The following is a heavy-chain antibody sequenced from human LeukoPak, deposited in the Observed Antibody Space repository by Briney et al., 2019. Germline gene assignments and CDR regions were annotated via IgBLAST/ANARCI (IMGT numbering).Heavy chain of an antibody. CDR1: GYSFTSYW. J-gene: IGHJ5*02. V-gene: IGHV5-51*01. CDR3: ARGPDCSGGSCQFDP. D-gene: IGHD2-15*01. Sequence: GESLKISCKGSGYSFTSYWIGWVRQKPGKGLEWMGIIYPGDSDTRYSPSFQGQVTISADKSISTAYLQWSSLKASDSAMYYCARGPDCSGGSCQFDPWGQGTLVTVSS. CDR2: IYPGDSDT.